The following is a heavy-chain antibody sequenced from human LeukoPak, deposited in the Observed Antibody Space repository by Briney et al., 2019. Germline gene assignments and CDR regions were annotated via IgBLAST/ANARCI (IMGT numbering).Heavy chain of an antibody. Sequence: PSQTLSLTCTVSGCSISSGSHYWSWIRQPAGKGLEWIGRIHTSVNTNYNPSLKSRVTISLDTSKNQFSLKLSSVTAADTAVYYCARGNLATGTFYFDYWGQGTLVTVSS. J-gene: IGHJ4*02. CDR1: GCSISSGSHY. D-gene: IGHD6-13*01. CDR2: IHTSVNT. V-gene: IGHV4-61*02. CDR3: ARGNLATGTFYFDY.